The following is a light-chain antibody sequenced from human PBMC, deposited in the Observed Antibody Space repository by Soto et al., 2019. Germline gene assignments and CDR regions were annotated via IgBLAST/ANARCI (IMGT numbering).Light chain of an antibody. CDR1: QSISSY. Sequence: IQMSQSPSSLSASVGDRVTITCRASQSISSYLNWYQQKPGKAPKLLIYAASSLQSGVPSRFSGSGSGTDFTLTISSLQPEDFATYYCQQSYSTPLTIGGGTKVDIK. J-gene: IGKJ4*01. V-gene: IGKV1-39*01. CDR2: AAS. CDR3: QQSYSTPLT.